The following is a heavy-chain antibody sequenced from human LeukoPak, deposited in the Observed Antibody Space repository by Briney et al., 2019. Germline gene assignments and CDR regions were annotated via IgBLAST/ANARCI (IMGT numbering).Heavy chain of an antibody. J-gene: IGHJ4*02. CDR1: GFAFDDFA. Sequence: GGSLRLSCTTSGFAFDDFAMSWVRQPAGKGLEWVGFIRRRAYGGAAEYAASVKGRFIISRDDSKGNAYLQMNSVKTEDTAVYYCSRTGLLDFDYWGQGSRVIVSP. CDR2: IRRRAYGGAA. CDR3: SRTGLLDFDY. D-gene: IGHD2-15*01. V-gene: IGHV3-49*04.